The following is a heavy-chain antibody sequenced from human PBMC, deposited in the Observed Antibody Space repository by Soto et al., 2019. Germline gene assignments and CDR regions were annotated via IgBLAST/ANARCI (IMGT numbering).Heavy chain of an antibody. D-gene: IGHD5-12*01. Sequence: PGGSLRLSCAASGFTFTNYCMHWVRQAPGKGLEWVAVIWSDGSRKYYADSVKGRFTISRDNSKNTLYLQMNSLRAEDTAVHYCARDGGYRGYDYVVDYWGQGTLVTVSS. V-gene: IGHV3-33*01. J-gene: IGHJ4*02. CDR3: ARDGGYRGYDYVVDY. CDR1: GFTFTNYC. CDR2: IWSDGSRK.